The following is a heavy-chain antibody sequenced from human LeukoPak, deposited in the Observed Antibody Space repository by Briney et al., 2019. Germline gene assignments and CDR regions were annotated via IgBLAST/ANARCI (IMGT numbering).Heavy chain of an antibody. V-gene: IGHV4-38-2*02. CDR3: ARARYREINYAYAGGFYYMDV. Sequence: PSETLSLTCTVSGYSISSGYYWGWIRQSPGKGLEWIGSIYNSGSTNSHPSLKSRVTISVDMSKPQFYLELSSVTAADTAVYYCARARYREINYAYAGGFYYMDVWGKGTTVTVSS. D-gene: IGHD1-26*01. J-gene: IGHJ6*03. CDR1: GYSISSGYY. CDR2: IYNSGST.